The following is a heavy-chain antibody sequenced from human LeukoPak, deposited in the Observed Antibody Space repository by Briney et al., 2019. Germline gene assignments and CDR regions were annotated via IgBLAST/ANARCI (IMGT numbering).Heavy chain of an antibody. Sequence: GGSLRLSCAASGFTFSTYSIDWVRQAPGKGLEWVSFIRYDGSNKYYADSVKGRFAISRDNSKNTLYLQMDTLRAEDTAVYYCARRYSSGGNDYWGQGTLVTVSS. J-gene: IGHJ4*02. CDR2: IRYDGSNK. D-gene: IGHD6-25*01. V-gene: IGHV3-30*02. CDR3: ARRYSSGGNDY. CDR1: GFTFSTYS.